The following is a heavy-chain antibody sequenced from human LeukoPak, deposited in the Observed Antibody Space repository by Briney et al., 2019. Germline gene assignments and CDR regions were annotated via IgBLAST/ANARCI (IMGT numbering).Heavy chain of an antibody. J-gene: IGHJ4*02. CDR3: AKSSYSSGWLDY. Sequence: GGSVRLFCAPCGLIYEEYAMLWVRQAAGKGVEGVSGISWNSGSIVHADSVEGRFTLYRDNAKNSMYLQMNSLRAEDMALYYWAKSSYSSGWLDYWVRGSLVGDSS. CDR1: GLIYEEYA. V-gene: IGHV3-9*03. CDR2: ISWNSGSI. D-gene: IGHD6-19*01.